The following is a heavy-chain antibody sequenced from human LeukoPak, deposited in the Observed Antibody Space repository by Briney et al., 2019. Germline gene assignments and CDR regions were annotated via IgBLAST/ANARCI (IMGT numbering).Heavy chain of an antibody. J-gene: IGHJ4*02. V-gene: IGHV1-18*01. CDR3: ARGVDTAMVSAIDY. Sequence: ASVKVSCKASGYTFTSYGISWVRQAPGQGLEWMGWISAYNGNTNYAQKLQGRVTMTTDTSMTTAYMELRSLRSDDTAVYYCARGVDTAMVSAIDYWGQGTLVTVSS. CDR1: GYTFTSYG. D-gene: IGHD5-18*01. CDR2: ISAYNGNT.